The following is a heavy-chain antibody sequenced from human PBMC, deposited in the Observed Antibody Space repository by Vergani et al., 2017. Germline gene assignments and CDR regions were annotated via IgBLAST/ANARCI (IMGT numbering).Heavy chain of an antibody. J-gene: IGHJ3*02. CDR3: ARGNPYVDFDI. V-gene: IGHV4-61*02. Sequence: QVQLQESGPGLVKPSQTLSLTCTVSGGSISSGDYYWSWLRQPAGKRLEWIGRIHTNGVIHYNPSLNSRATISVDTSRNQISLKLTSVTATDTAIYFCARGNPYVDFDIWGQGTMITVSS. CDR2: IHTNGVI. D-gene: IGHD3-16*01. CDR1: GGSISSGDYY.